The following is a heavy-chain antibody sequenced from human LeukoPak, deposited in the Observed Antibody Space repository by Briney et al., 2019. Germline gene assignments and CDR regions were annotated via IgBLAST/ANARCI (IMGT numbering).Heavy chain of an antibody. CDR1: GFPFISYL. V-gene: IGHV3-7*04. Sequence: GGPLRLSCVASGFPFISYLMTWVRQAPGKGLEWVAQISQDGTESYSVDSVRGRFTISRDNAKNSVYLQMNSLRAEDTAVYYCARDSTGTVFDLWGQGTLVTVSS. CDR2: ISQDGTES. D-gene: IGHD1-1*01. J-gene: IGHJ4*02. CDR3: ARDSTGTVFDL.